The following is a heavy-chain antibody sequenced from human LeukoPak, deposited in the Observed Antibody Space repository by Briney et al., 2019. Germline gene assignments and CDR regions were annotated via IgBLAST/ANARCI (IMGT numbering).Heavy chain of an antibody. CDR2: IHHSGST. D-gene: IGHD6-6*01. CDR1: GGSISSSKYY. V-gene: IGHV4-39*07. CDR3: ARGVGSIAGAY. Sequence: SETLSLTCTVSGGSISSSKYYWGWIRQPPGKGLEWIGEIHHSGSTNYNSSLKSRVTISVDKSKNQFSLKLTSVTAADTAVYYCARGVGSIAGAYWGQGTLVIVSS. J-gene: IGHJ4*02.